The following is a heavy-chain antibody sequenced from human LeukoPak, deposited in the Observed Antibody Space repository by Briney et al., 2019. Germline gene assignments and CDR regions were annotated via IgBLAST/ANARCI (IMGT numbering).Heavy chain of an antibody. J-gene: IGHJ4*02. CDR1: GGSISSHY. CDR2: ISYSGST. D-gene: IGHD3-9*01. Sequence: SETLSLTCTVSGGSISSHYWSWIRQPPGKGLEYIGYISYSGSTNYNPSLKSRVTISIDRSKIQFSLKLSSVIAADTAVYYCASVTTDYYSYFDYWGQGTQVTVSS. CDR3: ASVTTDYYSYFDY. V-gene: IGHV4-59*11.